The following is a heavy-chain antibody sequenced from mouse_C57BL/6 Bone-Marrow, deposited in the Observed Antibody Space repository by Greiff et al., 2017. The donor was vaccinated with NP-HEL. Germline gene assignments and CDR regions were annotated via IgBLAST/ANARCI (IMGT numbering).Heavy chain of an antibody. CDR3: SREGNGGWFAF. J-gene: IGHJ3*01. D-gene: IGHD3-3*01. CDR2: IYPRSDNT. V-gene: IGHV1-81*01. Sequence: VQLQQSGAELARPGASVKLSCKASGYTFTSYGISWVQQSTGQGLEWIGEIYPRSDNTDYNEKFKGKATMTADKASSTAYMELRNLTSEDSAVYVCSREGNGGWFAFWCRGTLITVSA. CDR1: GYTFTSYG.